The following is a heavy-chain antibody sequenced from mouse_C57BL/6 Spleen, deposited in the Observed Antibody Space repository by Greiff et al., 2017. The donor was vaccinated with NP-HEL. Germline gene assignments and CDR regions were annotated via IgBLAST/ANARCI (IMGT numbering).Heavy chain of an antibody. CDR2: ISYDGSN. J-gene: IGHJ2*01. V-gene: IGHV3-6*01. Sequence: EVQLVESGPGLVKPSQSLSLTCSVTGYSITSGYYWNWIRQFPGNKLEWMGYISYDGSNNYNPSLKNRISITRDTSKNQFFLKLNSVTTEDTATYYCARDLYYWGQGTTLTVSS. CDR3: ARDLYY. CDR1: GYSITSGYY.